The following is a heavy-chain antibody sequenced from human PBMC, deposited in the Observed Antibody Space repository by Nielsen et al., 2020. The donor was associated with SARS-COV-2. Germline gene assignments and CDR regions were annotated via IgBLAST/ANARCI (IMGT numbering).Heavy chain of an antibody. V-gene: IGHV5-51*01. CDR2: IYPGDSDT. D-gene: IGHD6-6*01. CDR1: GYTFTTYW. Sequence: GGSLRLSCKASGYTFTTYWIGWVRQMPGKGLEWMGIIYPGDSDTRYSPSFQGQVTISADKSISTAYLQWSSLKASDTAMYYCARSFGWYSSSDAFDIWGQGTMVTVSS. J-gene: IGHJ3*02. CDR3: ARSFGWYSSSDAFDI.